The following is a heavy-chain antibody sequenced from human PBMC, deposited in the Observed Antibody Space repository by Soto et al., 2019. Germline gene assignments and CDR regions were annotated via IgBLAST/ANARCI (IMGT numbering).Heavy chain of an antibody. Sequence: ASVKVSCKVSGYTLTELSMHWVRQAPGKGLEWMGGFDPEDGETIYAQKFQGRVTMTEDTSTDTAYMELSSLRSEDTAVYYCATPGDSSGYYYYYYGMDVWGQGTTVTVSS. D-gene: IGHD3-22*01. CDR2: FDPEDGET. J-gene: IGHJ6*02. V-gene: IGHV1-24*01. CDR1: GYTLTELS. CDR3: ATPGDSSGYYYYYYGMDV.